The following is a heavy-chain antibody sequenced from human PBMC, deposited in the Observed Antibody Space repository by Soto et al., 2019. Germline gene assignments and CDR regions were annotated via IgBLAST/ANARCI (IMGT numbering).Heavy chain of an antibody. CDR3: ARQIYDSDTGPNFQYYFDS. D-gene: IGHD3-22*01. J-gene: IGHJ4*02. Sequence: LGESLKISCKASGYNFAGYWITWVRQKPGKGLEWMGRIDPSDSQTYYSPSFRGHVTISVTKSITTVFLQWSSLRASDTAMYYCARQIYDSDTGPNFQYYFDSWGQGTPVTVSS. CDR1: GYNFAGYW. V-gene: IGHV5-10-1*01. CDR2: IDPSDSQT.